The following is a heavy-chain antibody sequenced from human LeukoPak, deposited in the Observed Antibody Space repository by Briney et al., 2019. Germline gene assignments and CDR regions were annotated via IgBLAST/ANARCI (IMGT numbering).Heavy chain of an antibody. CDR1: GGSISNNY. CDR3: ASHKGF. V-gene: IGHV4-59*01. Sequence: SETLSLTCTVSGGSISNNYWSWFRQPPGKGLEWIGYIYYSGSTNYNPSLKSRVTISVDASKSQFSLKLSSVTAADTAVYYCASHKGFWGQGTLVTVSS. CDR2: IYYSGST. J-gene: IGHJ4*02.